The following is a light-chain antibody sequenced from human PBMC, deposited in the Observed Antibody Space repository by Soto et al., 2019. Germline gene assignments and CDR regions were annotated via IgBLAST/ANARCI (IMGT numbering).Light chain of an antibody. Sequence: DIVMTQSPDSLAVSLGERATINCKSSQSIIYSSNNKNYLAWYQQKPGQPPKLLIYWASTRESGVPDRFSGSGSGIDFTLTISSLQAEDVAVYYCQQYYTTPITFGQGTRLEI. J-gene: IGKJ5*01. CDR1: QSIIYSSNNKNY. V-gene: IGKV4-1*01. CDR2: WAS. CDR3: QQYYTTPIT.